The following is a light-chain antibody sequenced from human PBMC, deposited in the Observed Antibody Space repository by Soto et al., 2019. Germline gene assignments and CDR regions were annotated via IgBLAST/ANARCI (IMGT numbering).Light chain of an antibody. CDR3: SSYAGSSNV. CDR2: GNN. V-gene: IGLV1-40*01. CDR1: SSNIGAGYD. J-gene: IGLJ1*01. Sequence: QSVLTQPPSVSGAPGQRVTISCTGSSSNIGAGYDVHWYQQLPGTAPKLLIYGNNNRPSGVPDRFSGSKSGNTASLTVSGLQAEDEADYYCSSYAGSSNVFGTGTKSPS.